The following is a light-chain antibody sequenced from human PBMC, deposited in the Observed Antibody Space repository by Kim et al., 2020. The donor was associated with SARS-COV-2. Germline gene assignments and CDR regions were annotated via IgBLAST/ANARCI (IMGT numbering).Light chain of an antibody. CDR3: QAWDSSTAVV. CDR2: QDS. V-gene: IGLV3-1*01. J-gene: IGLJ2*01. Sequence: VSPGQTASITCSGDKLGSKYVCWYQQKPGQSPVLVIYQDSKRPSGIPERFSGSNSGNTANLTISGTQAMDEADYYCQAWDSSTAVVFGGETKLTVL. CDR1: KLGSKY.